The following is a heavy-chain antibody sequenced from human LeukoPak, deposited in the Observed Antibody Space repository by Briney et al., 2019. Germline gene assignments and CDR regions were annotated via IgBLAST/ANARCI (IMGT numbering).Heavy chain of an antibody. Sequence: SETLSLTCTVSGGSINTYYWSWIRQPPGKGLEWIAYVRDNGENNYNPSLKSRLAISVDTANNQISLRLNFVTAADTAIYYCARQPANTAAFDIWGLGTMVAVSS. V-gene: IGHV4-59*08. CDR2: VRDNGEN. CDR3: ARQPANTAAFDI. D-gene: IGHD5-18*01. CDR1: GGSINTYY. J-gene: IGHJ3*02.